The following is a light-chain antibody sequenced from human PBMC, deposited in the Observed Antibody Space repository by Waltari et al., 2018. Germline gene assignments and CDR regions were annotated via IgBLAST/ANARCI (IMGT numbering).Light chain of an antibody. Sequence: IVFTQSPTTLALSPGGRANLSCRASQSVNLYLAWYQQRPGQAPRLLIFDTSNRATGLPARFSGSGSETDFTLTISSLEPDDSAVYYCQQRRNWPLTFGGGTKVEIK. CDR3: QQRRNWPLT. V-gene: IGKV3-11*01. CDR1: QSVNLY. CDR2: DTS. J-gene: IGKJ4*01.